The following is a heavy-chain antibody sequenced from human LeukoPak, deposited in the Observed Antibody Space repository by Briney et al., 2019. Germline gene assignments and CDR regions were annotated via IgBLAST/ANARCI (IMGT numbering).Heavy chain of an antibody. CDR3: ARDRQLIDYYGSFDY. CDR2: ISYDESIK. CDR1: GFTFSSYA. J-gene: IGHJ4*02. V-gene: IGHV3-30-3*01. D-gene: IGHD3-10*01. Sequence: PGGSLRLSCAASGFTFSSYAMHWVRQAPGKGLEWVAIISYDESIKYYADSVKGRFIISRDNSKNTLYLQMNSLRAEDTAVYFCARDRQLIDYYGSFDYWGQGTLVTVSS.